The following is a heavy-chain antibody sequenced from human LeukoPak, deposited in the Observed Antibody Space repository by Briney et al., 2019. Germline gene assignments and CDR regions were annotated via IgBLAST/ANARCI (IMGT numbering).Heavy chain of an antibody. V-gene: IGHV3-74*01. J-gene: IGHJ4*02. CDR1: GFSLSSYW. D-gene: IGHD1-26*01. CDR3: VRDGPWERVDFDH. CDR2: ISSDGSKI. Sequence: GGSLRLSCVASGFSLSSYWMYWVRQAPGEGLVWVSVISSDGSKINYADSVKGRFTISRDSAKNTLYLQMNSLRAEDTAVYYCVRDGPWERVDFDHWGQGTLVTVSS.